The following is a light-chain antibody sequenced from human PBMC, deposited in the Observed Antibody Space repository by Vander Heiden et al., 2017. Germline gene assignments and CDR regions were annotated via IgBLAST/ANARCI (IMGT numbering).Light chain of an antibody. Sequence: SALTQPRSVSGSPGQSATISCTGTSSNVGGYNFVSWYQQHPGKAPKLMIYDVNQRPSGVPDRFSASKSGNTASLTISGLQAEDEADYFCCSYAGSYTWVLGGGTKLTVL. J-gene: IGLJ3*02. CDR2: DVN. V-gene: IGLV2-11*01. CDR1: SSNVGGYNF. CDR3: CSYAGSYTWV.